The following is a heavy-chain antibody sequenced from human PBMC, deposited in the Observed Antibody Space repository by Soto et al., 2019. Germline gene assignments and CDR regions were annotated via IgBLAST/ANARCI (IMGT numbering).Heavy chain of an antibody. CDR1: GFTFSSYG. Sequence: QVQLVESGGGVVQPGRSLRLSCAASGFTFSSYGMHWVRQAPGKGLEWVAVISYDGSNKYYADSVKGRFTISRDNSKNTLNLKMNSLRTEDSAVYYCAGTYGYGGYFDYWGQGTLVTVSS. J-gene: IGHJ4*02. V-gene: IGHV3-30*03. CDR2: ISYDGSNK. D-gene: IGHD5-18*01. CDR3: AGTYGYGGYFDY.